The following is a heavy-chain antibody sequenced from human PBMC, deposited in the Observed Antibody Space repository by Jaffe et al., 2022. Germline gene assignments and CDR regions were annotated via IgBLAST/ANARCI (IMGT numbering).Heavy chain of an antibody. V-gene: IGHV3-49*04. CDR1: GFTFGDYA. Sequence: EVHLVESGGGLVQPGRSLRLSCTTSGFTFGDYAMSWVRQAPGKGLEWVGFIRTKASGGTTEYAASVKGRFTISRDDSKSIAYLQMNSLKTEDTAVYYCTRDPGIPLDYWGQGTLVTVSS. CDR3: TRDPGIPLDY. D-gene: IGHD1-1*01. J-gene: IGHJ4*02. CDR2: IRTKASGGTT.